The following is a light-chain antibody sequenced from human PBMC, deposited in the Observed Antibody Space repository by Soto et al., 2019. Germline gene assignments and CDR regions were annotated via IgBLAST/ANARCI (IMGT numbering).Light chain of an antibody. Sequence: DMALSQSPPPLSLSAGERATLSCRASQSVSSYLAWYQQKPGQDPRLLIYDASNRATGSPARFSGSGSWTDFSLTISSLEPADFSVYYCQQRSNWPRITFGQGTRLEIK. V-gene: IGKV3-11*01. CDR1: QSVSSY. CDR2: DAS. J-gene: IGKJ5*01. CDR3: QQRSNWPRIT.